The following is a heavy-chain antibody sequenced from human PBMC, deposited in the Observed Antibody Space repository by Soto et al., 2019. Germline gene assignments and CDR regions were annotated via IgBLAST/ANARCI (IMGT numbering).Heavy chain of an antibody. D-gene: IGHD4-17*01. J-gene: IGHJ4*02. CDR3: ASFHDYGGNSDGYFDY. CDR1: GFTVSSNY. CDR2: IYSGGST. V-gene: IGHV3-53*02. Sequence: EVQLVETGGGLIQPGGSLRLSCAASGFTVSSNYMSWVRQAPGKGLEWVSVIYSGGSTYYADSVKGRLTISRDNSKNTLYLQMNSLRAEDTAVYYCASFHDYGGNSDGYFDYWGQGTLVTVSS.